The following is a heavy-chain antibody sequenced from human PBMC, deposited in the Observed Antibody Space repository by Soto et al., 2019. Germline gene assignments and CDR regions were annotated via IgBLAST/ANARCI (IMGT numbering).Heavy chain of an antibody. CDR1: GGTFSSYT. Sequence: QVQLVQSGAEVKKPGSSVKVSCKASGGTFSSYTISWVRQAPGQGLEWMGRIIPILGIANYAQKFQGRVTITAEKSTSTAYMELSSLRSEDTAVYYCARGYYYGSGSYLNYWGQGTLVTVSS. CDR2: IIPILGIA. V-gene: IGHV1-69*02. J-gene: IGHJ4*02. D-gene: IGHD3-10*01. CDR3: ARGYYYGSGSYLNY.